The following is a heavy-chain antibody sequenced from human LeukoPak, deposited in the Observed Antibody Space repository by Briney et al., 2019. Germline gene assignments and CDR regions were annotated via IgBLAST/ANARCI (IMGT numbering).Heavy chain of an antibody. Sequence: PSETLSLTCTVSGGSVSSGSYYWSWIRQPPGKGLEWIGYIYYSGSTNYNPSLKSRVTISVDTSKNQFSLKLSSVTAADTAVYYCVREETRYYYFYGMDVWGQGTTVTVSS. CDR1: GGSVSSGSYY. CDR2: IYYSGST. V-gene: IGHV4-61*01. CDR3: VREETRYYYFYGMDV. J-gene: IGHJ6*02.